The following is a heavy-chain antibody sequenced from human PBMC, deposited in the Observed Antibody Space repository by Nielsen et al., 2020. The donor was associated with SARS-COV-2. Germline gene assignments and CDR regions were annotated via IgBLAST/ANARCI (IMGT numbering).Heavy chain of an antibody. CDR2: IHDSRGT. D-gene: IGHD6-6*01. J-gene: IGHJ4*02. CDR1: GGSFSGYY. Sequence: SETLSLTCAVYGGSFSGYYWTWIRQPPGKGLEWIGEIHDSRGTNYDPSLKSRVTISSDTSKNQFSLKLSSVTAADTAMYHCARRSIGLDSWGQGTLVTVSS. CDR3: ARRSIGLDS. V-gene: IGHV4-34*01.